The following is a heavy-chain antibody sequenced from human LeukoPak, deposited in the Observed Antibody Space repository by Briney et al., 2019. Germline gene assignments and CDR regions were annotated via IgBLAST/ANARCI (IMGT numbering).Heavy chain of an antibody. CDR3: ARARVYDYVWGSYRHTFLDY. V-gene: IGHV4-34*01. CDR2: INHSGST. J-gene: IGHJ4*02. CDR1: GGSFSGYY. D-gene: IGHD3-16*02. Sequence: SETLSLTYAVYGGSFSGYYWSWIRQPPGKGLEWIGEINHSGSTNYNPSLKSRVTISVDTSKNQFYLKLSSVTAADTAVYYCARARVYDYVWGSYRHTFLDYWGQGTLVTVSS.